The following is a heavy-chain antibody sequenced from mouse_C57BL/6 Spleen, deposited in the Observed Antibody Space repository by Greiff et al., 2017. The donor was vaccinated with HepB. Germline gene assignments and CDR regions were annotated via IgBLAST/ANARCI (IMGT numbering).Heavy chain of an antibody. CDR3: ARGGAQAMSFAY. Sequence: QVQLQQSGAELVRPGASVKLSCKASGYTFTDYYINWVKQRPGQGLEWIARIYPGSGNTYYNEKFKGKATLTAEKSSSTAYMQLSSLTSEDSAVYFCARGGAQAMSFAYWGQGTLVTVSA. CDR1: GYTFTDYY. D-gene: IGHD3-2*02. J-gene: IGHJ3*01. CDR2: IYPGSGNT. V-gene: IGHV1-76*01.